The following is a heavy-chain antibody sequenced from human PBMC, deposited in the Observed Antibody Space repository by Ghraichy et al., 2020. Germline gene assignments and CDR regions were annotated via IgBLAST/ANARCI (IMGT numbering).Heavy chain of an antibody. CDR3: ARVAESAAAGIGGNWFDP. Sequence: ASVKVSCKASGYTFTGYYMHWVRQAPGQGLEWMGWINPNSGGTNYAQKFQGWVTMTRDTSISTAYMELSRLRSDDTAVYYCARVAESAAAGIGGNWFDPWGQGTLVTVSS. V-gene: IGHV1-2*04. J-gene: IGHJ5*02. CDR2: INPNSGGT. CDR1: GYTFTGYY. D-gene: IGHD6-13*01.